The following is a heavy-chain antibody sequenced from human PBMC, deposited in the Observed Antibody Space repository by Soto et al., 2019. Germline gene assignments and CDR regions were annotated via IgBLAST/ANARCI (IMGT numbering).Heavy chain of an antibody. CDR3: ARDPQTYYYDSSGYFDY. V-gene: IGHV1-46*01. D-gene: IGHD3-22*01. Sequence: ASVKVSCKASGYTFTSYYMHWVRQAPGQGLEWMGTINPSGGSTSYAQKFQGRVTMTRDTSTSTVYMELSSLRSEDTAVYYCARDPQTYYYDSSGYFDYWGQGTLVTVSS. CDR1: GYTFTSYY. CDR2: INPSGGST. J-gene: IGHJ4*02.